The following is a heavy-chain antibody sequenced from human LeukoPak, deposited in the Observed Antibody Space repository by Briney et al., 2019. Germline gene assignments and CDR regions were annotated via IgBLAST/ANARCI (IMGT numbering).Heavy chain of an antibody. D-gene: IGHD6-19*01. CDR1: GYTFTKYF. V-gene: IGHV1-46*01. CDR2: INPSVGST. CDR3: ARRFAERWLDYFDY. J-gene: IGHJ4*02. Sequence: ASVKVSCKASGYTFTKYFMHWLRQAPGQGLEWMGLINPSVGSTSYAQKFQGRVTMTRDTSTSTFYMDLSSLRSEDTAVYYCARRFAERWLDYFDYWGQGTLVTVSS.